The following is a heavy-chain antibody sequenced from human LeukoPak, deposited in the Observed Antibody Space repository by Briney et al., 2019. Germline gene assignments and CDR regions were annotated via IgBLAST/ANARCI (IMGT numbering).Heavy chain of an antibody. J-gene: IGHJ4*02. V-gene: IGHV3-23*01. Sequence: GGSLRLSCAASGFTFNTYAMNWVRQAPGEGLECVSGISGSAGSTYYADSVKGRFTISRDNSKNTLYLQMNRLRAEDTAVYYCAREGTNWNDGRFDYCGQGTLVTVSS. CDR2: ISGSAGST. CDR1: GFTFNTYA. D-gene: IGHD1-1*01. CDR3: AREGTNWNDGRFDY.